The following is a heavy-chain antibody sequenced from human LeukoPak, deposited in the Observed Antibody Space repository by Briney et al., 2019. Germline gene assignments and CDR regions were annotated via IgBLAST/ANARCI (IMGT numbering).Heavy chain of an antibody. D-gene: IGHD4-23*01. CDR1: GGSLSGYY. J-gene: IGHJ2*01. Sequence: SETLSLTCTVSGGSLSGYYYNWVRQPPGKGLEWIGYIYYSGSTNYNPSLKSRVTISLDTSKNQFSLKLSSVTTADTAVYYCARSVVTLYWYFDLWGRGTPVTVSS. CDR2: IYYSGST. V-gene: IGHV4-59*01. CDR3: ARSVVTLYWYFDL.